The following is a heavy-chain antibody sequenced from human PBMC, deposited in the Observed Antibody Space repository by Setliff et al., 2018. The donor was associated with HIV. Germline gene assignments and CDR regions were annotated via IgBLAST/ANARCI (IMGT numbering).Heavy chain of an antibody. Sequence: GESLKISCKGPGYSFSSYWIGWVRQKPVKGLEWMGIIHPGDSNIKYSPSFRGQVTISTDKSISIAYLHWSTLKASDTATYYCARALWRDSSGPFHFWGQGTLVTVSS. CDR2: IHPGDSNI. CDR1: GYSFSSYW. CDR3: ARALWRDSSGPFHF. J-gene: IGHJ4*02. V-gene: IGHV5-51*01. D-gene: IGHD3-22*01.